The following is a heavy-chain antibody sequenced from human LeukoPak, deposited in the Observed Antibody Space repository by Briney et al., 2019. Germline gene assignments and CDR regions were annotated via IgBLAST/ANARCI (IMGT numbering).Heavy chain of an antibody. CDR1: GGSFSGYY. V-gene: IGHV4-34*01. CDR2: INHSGST. D-gene: IGHD3-10*01. Sequence: SETLSLTCAVYGGSFSGYYWSWIRQPPGKGLEWIGEINHSGSTNYNPSLKSRVTTSVDTSKNQFSLKLSSVTAADTAVYYCARLGYYYGSGSYYHNWFDPWGQGTLVTVSS. CDR3: ARLGYYYGSGSYYHNWFDP. J-gene: IGHJ5*02.